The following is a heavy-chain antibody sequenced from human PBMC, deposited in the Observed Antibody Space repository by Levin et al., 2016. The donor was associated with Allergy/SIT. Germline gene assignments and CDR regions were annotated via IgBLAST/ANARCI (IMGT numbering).Heavy chain of an antibody. D-gene: IGHD1-1*01. CDR1: GFTVSSNY. CDR3: ARVGRVDEGTYYYYYGMDV. J-gene: IGHJ6*02. CDR2: IYSGGST. V-gene: IGHV3-53*04. Sequence: GESLKISCAASGFTVSSNYMSWVRQAPGKGLEWVSVIYSGGSTYYADSVKGRFTISRHNSKNTLYLQMNSLRAEDTAVYYCARVGRVDEGTYYYYYGMDVWGQGTTVTVSS.